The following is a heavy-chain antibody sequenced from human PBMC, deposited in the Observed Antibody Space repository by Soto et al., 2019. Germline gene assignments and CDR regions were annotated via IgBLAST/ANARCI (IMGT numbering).Heavy chain of an antibody. CDR2: VSYSGTT. D-gene: IGHD3-22*01. CDR1: GGSIGSGYYY. J-gene: IGHJ4*02. V-gene: IGHV4-31*03. CDR3: ARDSSGSFMRFDY. Sequence: QVQLQESGPGLVKPSQTLSLTCTVSGGSIGSGYYYWSWIRQHPGKGLEWIGYVSYSGTTYYNPSLKSRLTRSVDTSKNQFSLKLTSVTAADTAIYYCARDSSGSFMRFDYWGQGTLVTVSS.